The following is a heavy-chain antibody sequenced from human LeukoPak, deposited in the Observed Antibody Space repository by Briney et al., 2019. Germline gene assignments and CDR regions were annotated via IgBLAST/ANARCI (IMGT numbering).Heavy chain of an antibody. CDR3: ARDSKSLWFGELYGWFDP. J-gene: IGHJ5*02. Sequence: PGGSLRLSCAASGFTFDDYAMHWVRQAPGKGLEWVSGISWNSGSIGYADSVKGRFTISRDNAKNTLYLQMNSLRAEDTAVYYCARDSKSLWFGELYGWFDPWGQGTLVTVSS. D-gene: IGHD3-10*01. CDR2: ISWNSGSI. V-gene: IGHV3-9*01. CDR1: GFTFDDYA.